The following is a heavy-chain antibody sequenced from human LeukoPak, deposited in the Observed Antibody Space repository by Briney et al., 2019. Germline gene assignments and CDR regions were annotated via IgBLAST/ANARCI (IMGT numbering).Heavy chain of an antibody. J-gene: IGHJ5*02. CDR1: GASAKNKFYF. CDR2: VYSTGAT. CDR3: ARHSPSSTRIRFDP. V-gene: IGHV4-39*01. D-gene: IGHD5/OR15-5a*01. Sequence: SETLSLTCTVSGASAKNKFYFWGWIRQPPEKDLEWIGSVYSTGATYYNLSFESRATISVDPSQSQFSLRLTSVTASDTAIYYCARHSPSSTRIRFDPWGQGVLVTVSS.